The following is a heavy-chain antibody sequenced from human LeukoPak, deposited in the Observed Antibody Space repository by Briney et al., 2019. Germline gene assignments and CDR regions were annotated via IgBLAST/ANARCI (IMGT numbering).Heavy chain of an antibody. CDR2: ISGSGDST. J-gene: IGHJ6*03. CDR3: AKKGGPYYYYYMDV. Sequence: GGSLRLSCAASGFTFSSYAMSWVRQAPGKGLEWVSGISGSGDSTYYADSVKGRFTTSRDNSKNSLYLQMNSLRAEDTAVYYCAKKGGPYYYYYMDVWGKGTTVTVSS. CDR1: GFTFSSYA. V-gene: IGHV3-23*01.